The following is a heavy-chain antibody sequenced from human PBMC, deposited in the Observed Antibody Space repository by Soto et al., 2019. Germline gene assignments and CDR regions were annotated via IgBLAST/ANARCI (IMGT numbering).Heavy chain of an antibody. V-gene: IGHV3-7*01. CDR1: GFTFSSYW. CDR2: IKQDGSEK. CDR3: ARDPGSYGDYVGYFDY. Sequence: EGSLRLSCAASGFTFSSYWMSWVRQAPGKGLEWVANIKQDGSEKYYVDSVKGRFTISRDNAKNSLYLQMNSLRAEDTAVYYCARDPGSYGDYVGYFDYWGQGTLVTVSS. D-gene: IGHD4-17*01. J-gene: IGHJ4*02.